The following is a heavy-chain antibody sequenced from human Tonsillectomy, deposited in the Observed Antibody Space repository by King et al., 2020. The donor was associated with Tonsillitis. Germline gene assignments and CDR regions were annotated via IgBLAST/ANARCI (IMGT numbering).Heavy chain of an antibody. Sequence: VQLVESGGGLVKPGGSLRLSCAASGFTFSNAWMSWVRQAPGKGLEWVGRIKSKTDGGTTDYAAPVKGRFTISRDDSKNTLYLQMNSLKTEDTAVYYCTREGFLDYYYYGMDVWGQGTTVTVSS. J-gene: IGHJ6*02. V-gene: IGHV3-15*01. CDR3: TREGFLDYYYYGMDV. D-gene: IGHD3-3*01. CDR1: GFTFSNAW. CDR2: IKSKTDGGTT.